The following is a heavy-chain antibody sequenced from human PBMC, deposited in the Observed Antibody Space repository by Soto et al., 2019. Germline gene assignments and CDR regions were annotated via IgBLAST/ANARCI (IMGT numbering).Heavy chain of an antibody. D-gene: IGHD1-26*01. CDR2: INTNTGDT. CDR1: GYPFTGYH. Sequence: ASVKVSCKASGYPFTGYHIQWVRQAPGQGLEWMGWINTNTGDTMYAQKFQGWVTMTRDTSINTAYMELSRLRSDDTAVYYCARWVGASNWFDPWGQGTLVTVSS. J-gene: IGHJ5*02. V-gene: IGHV1-2*04. CDR3: ARWVGASNWFDP.